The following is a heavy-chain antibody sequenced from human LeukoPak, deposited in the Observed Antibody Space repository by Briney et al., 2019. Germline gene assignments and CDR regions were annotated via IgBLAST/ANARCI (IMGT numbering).Heavy chain of an antibody. J-gene: IGHJ4*02. D-gene: IGHD5-18*01. Sequence: SETLSLTCAVYGGSFSGYYWTWVRQPPGKGLEWIGEINLSGGAYYNPSLKSRVTISIDTSKNQFSLKMRSVTAADTAVYYCASGVGYLFPTNWGQGTLVTVSS. CDR3: ASGVGYLFPTN. CDR1: GGSFSGYY. CDR2: INLSGGA. V-gene: IGHV4-34*01.